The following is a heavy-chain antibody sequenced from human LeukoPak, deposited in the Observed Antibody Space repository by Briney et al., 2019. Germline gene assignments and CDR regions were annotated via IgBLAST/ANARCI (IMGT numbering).Heavy chain of an antibody. CDR2: MNHNCGNT. D-gene: IGHD3-3*01. Sequence: ASVKVSCKASGYTFPSYVINWLREATGPGLEWMGWMNHNCGNTGYAQKLQGRVTITRNTSRSTAYMELSSLRSEDTAVYYCARGATFNYDFWSGYYIPNWFDPWGQGTLITVSS. V-gene: IGHV1-8*03. CDR3: ARGATFNYDFWSGYYIPNWFDP. J-gene: IGHJ5*02. CDR1: GYTFPSYV.